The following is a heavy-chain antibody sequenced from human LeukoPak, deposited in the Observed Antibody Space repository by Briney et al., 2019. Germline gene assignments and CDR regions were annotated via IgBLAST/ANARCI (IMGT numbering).Heavy chain of an antibody. J-gene: IGHJ4*02. D-gene: IGHD3-22*01. CDR3: AREEATYYYDSSGFGD. CDR2: IYTIGST. Sequence: PSQTLSLTCTVSGSSISSGSYYWSWIRQPAGKGLEWIGRIYTIGSTNYNPSLKSRVTISVDTSRNQFSLKLSSVTAADTAVYYCAREEATYYYDSSGFGDWGQGTLVTVSS. CDR1: GSSISSGSYY. V-gene: IGHV4-61*02.